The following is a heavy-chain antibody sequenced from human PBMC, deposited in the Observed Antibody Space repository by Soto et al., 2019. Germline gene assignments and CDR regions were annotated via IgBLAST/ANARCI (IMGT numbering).Heavy chain of an antibody. V-gene: IGHV4-31*03. CDR3: ARAQWELEYFDY. CDR1: GGSISSGGYY. D-gene: IGHD1-26*01. CDR2: IYYSGST. Sequence: PSETLSLTCTVSGGSISSGGYYWSWIRQHPGKGLEWIGYIYYSGSTYYNPSLKSRVTISVDTSKNQFSLKLSSVTAADTAVYYCARAQWELEYFDYWGQGTLVTVSS. J-gene: IGHJ4*02.